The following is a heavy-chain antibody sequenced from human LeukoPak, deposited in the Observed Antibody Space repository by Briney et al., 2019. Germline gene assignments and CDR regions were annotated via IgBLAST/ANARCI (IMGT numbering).Heavy chain of an antibody. V-gene: IGHV4-59*01. J-gene: IGHJ5*02. CDR2: IYYSGST. Sequence: SETLSLTCTVSGGFISSYYWSWIRQPPGKGLEWIGYIYYSGSTNYNPSLKSRVTISVDTSKNQFSLKLSSVTAADTAVYCCARGLFTFDPWGQGALVTVSS. CDR3: ARGLFTFDP. CDR1: GGFISSYY.